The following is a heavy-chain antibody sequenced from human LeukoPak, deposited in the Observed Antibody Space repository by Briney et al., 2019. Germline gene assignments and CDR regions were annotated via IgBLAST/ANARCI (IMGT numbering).Heavy chain of an antibody. J-gene: IGHJ4*02. CDR1: GGSISSSNYY. CDR2: IYRSGST. CDR3: AGHWGWNVGNYFDY. Sequence: SETLSLTCTVSGGSISSSNYYWGWIRQPPGKGLEWIGNIYRSGSTYYNPSLKSRVTMSVDTSKNQFSLKLSSVTAADTAVYYCAGHWGWNVGNYFDYWGQGTLVTVSS. D-gene: IGHD2-8*02. V-gene: IGHV4-39*07.